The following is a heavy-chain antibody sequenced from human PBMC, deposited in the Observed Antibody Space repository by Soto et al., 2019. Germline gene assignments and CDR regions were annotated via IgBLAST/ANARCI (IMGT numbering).Heavy chain of an antibody. J-gene: IGHJ4*02. D-gene: IGHD3-9*01. Sequence: GGSLRLSCAASGFTFSSYAMHWVRQAPGKGLEWVAVISYDGSNKYYADSVKGRFTISRDNSKNTLYLQMNSLRAEDTAVYYCAREEAPIDILTGYWSPHPRRPLDYWGQGTLVTVSS. CDR2: ISYDGSNK. CDR1: GFTFSSYA. CDR3: AREEAPIDILTGYWSPHPRRPLDY. V-gene: IGHV3-30-3*01.